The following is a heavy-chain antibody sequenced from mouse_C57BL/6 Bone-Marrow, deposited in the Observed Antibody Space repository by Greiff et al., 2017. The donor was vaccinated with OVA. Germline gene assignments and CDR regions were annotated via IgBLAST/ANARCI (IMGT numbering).Heavy chain of an antibody. CDR3: ARGGGSSPFDY. J-gene: IGHJ2*01. CDR2: IDPSDSYT. D-gene: IGHD1-1*01. CDR1: GYTFTSYW. V-gene: IGHV1-59*01. Sequence: QVQLQQPGAELVRPGTSVKLSCKASGYTFTSYWMHWVKQRPGQGLEWIGVIDPSDSYTNYNQKFKGKATLTVDTSSSTAYMQLSSLTSEDSAVYYCARGGGSSPFDYWGQGTTLTVSS.